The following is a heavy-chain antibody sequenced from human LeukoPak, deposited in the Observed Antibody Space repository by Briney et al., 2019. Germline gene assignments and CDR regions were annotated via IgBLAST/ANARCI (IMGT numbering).Heavy chain of an antibody. CDR2: ISASGGST. CDR1: GFTFSSSA. CDR3: AKDKTDFWSGYFR. V-gene: IGHV3-23*01. J-gene: IGHJ4*02. D-gene: IGHD3-3*01. Sequence: GGSLRLSCAASGFTFSSSAMSWVRQVPGKGLEWVSGISASGGSTSYADSVRGRFTISRDNSKNTLYVQMNSLRDEDTAVYYCAKDKTDFWSGYFRWGQGTLVTVSS.